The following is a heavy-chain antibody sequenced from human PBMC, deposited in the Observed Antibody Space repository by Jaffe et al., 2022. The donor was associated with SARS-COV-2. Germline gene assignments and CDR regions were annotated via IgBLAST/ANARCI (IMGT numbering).Heavy chain of an antibody. CDR3: TRLDWSSSGWYEDY. Sequence: EVQLVESGGGLVQPGRSLRLSCTASGFTFGDYAMSWVRQAPGKGLEWVGFIRSKAYGGTTEYAASVKGRFTISRDDSKSIAYLQMNSLKTEDTAVYYCTRLDWSSSGWYEDYWGQGTLVTVSS. J-gene: IGHJ4*02. CDR1: GFTFGDYA. D-gene: IGHD6-19*01. V-gene: IGHV3-49*04. CDR2: IRSKAYGGTT.